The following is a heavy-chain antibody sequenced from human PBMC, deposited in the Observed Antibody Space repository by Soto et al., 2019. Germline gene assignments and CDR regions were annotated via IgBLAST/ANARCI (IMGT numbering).Heavy chain of an antibody. Sequence: QVQLVESGGGVVQPGRSLRLSCAASGFTFSSYAMHWVRQAPGKGLEWVAVISYDGSNKYYADSVKGRFTISRDNSKNTRYLQMNSLRAEDTAVYYCARDTGLTMVRGVPDYWGQGTLVTVSS. CDR3: ARDTGLTMVRGVPDY. D-gene: IGHD3-10*01. CDR2: ISYDGSNK. V-gene: IGHV3-30-3*01. J-gene: IGHJ4*02. CDR1: GFTFSSYA.